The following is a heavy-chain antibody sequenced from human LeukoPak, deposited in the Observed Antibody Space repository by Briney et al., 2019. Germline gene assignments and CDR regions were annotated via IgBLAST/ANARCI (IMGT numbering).Heavy chain of an antibody. CDR1: GFTFSSYA. CDR2: ISGSGGST. D-gene: IGHD2-15*01. Sequence: GGSLRLSCAASGFTFSSYAMSWVRQAPGKGLEWVSAISGSGGSTYYADSVKGRFTISRDNSKNTLYLQMSSLRAEDTAVYYCAKNDCSGGSCGYFQHWGQGTLVTVSS. J-gene: IGHJ1*01. V-gene: IGHV3-23*01. CDR3: AKNDCSGGSCGYFQH.